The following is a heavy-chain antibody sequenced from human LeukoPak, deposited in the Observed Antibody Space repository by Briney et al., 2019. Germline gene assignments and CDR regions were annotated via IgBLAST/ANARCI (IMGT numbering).Heavy chain of an antibody. CDR1: GFTFSSYA. J-gene: IGHJ4*02. D-gene: IGHD3-10*01. V-gene: IGHV3-23*01. CDR3: AKFQVGPLYYFDY. CDR2: ISGSGGST. Sequence: AGGSLRLSCAASGFTFSSYAMSWVRQAPGKGLEWVSAISGSGGSTYYADSVKGRFTISRDNSKNTLYLQMNSLKAEDTAVYYCAKFQVGPLYYFDYWGQGTLVTVSS.